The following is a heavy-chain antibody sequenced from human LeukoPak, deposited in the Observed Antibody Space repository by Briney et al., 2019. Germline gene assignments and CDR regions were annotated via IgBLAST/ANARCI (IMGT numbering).Heavy chain of an antibody. CDR3: ARVVGTVYFNWFDP. CDR1: GFTFDDYA. CDR2: ISWDGGST. J-gene: IGHJ5*02. Sequence: GGSLRLSCAASGFTFDDYAMHWVRQAPGKGLEWVSLISWDGGSTYYADSVKGRFTISRDNSKNSLYLQMNSLRAEDTALYHCARVVGTVYFNWFDPWGQGTLVTVSS. D-gene: IGHD1-14*01. V-gene: IGHV3-43D*03.